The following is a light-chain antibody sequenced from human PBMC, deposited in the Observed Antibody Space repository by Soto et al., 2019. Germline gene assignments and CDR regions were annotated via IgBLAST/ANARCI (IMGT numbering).Light chain of an antibody. CDR1: QSVSGY. CDR2: GTS. V-gene: IGKV3-15*01. Sequence: EIVLTQSPDTLSLSPGERATLSCRASQSVSGYLGWYQQKPGQTPRLLIYGTSTRATGIPARFSGSGSGTEFTLTISSLQSEDFAVYYCQHYNNWPLTFGGGTKVDIK. CDR3: QHYNNWPLT. J-gene: IGKJ4*01.